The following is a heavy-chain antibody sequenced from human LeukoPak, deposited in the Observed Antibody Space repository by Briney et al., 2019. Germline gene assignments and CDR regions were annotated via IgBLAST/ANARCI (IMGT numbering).Heavy chain of an antibody. Sequence: ASVKVSCKASGYTFTSYYMHWVRQAPGQGLEWMGIINPSGGSTSYAQKLQGRVTMTTDTSTSTAYMELRSLRSDDTAVYYCARVTVTPDYYYYGMDVWGQGTTVTVSS. CDR3: ARVTVTPDYYYYGMDV. D-gene: IGHD4-17*01. CDR2: INPSGGST. J-gene: IGHJ6*02. CDR1: GYTFTSYY. V-gene: IGHV1-46*01.